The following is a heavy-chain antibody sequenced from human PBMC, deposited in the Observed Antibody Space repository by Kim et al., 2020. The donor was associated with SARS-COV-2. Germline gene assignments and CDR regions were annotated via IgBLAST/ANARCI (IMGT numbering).Heavy chain of an antibody. CDR2: IHYSGST. CDR3: ARAHPKMIRGLMVEGVVGFDP. Sequence: SETLSLTCTVSGGSISSSNYYWDWIRQPPGKGLEWIGSIHYSGSTYYNPSLRSRVTISIDTSKNLLSLKLTSVTAADTAVYYCARAHPKMIRGLMVEGVVGFDPWGQGTLVTVSS. V-gene: IGHV4-39*07. D-gene: IGHD3-10*01. J-gene: IGHJ5*02. CDR1: GGSISSSNYY.